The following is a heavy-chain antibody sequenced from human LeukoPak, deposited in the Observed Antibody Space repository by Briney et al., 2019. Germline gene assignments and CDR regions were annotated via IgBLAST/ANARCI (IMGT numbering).Heavy chain of an antibody. CDR3: ARRGTTYCTVDSCHPNWFDP. V-gene: IGHV3-21*05. CDR1: GFTFSSYN. CDR2: LSSSSSYT. J-gene: IGHJ5*02. Sequence: GGSLRLSCAASGFTFSSYNMNWVRQAPGKGLEWVSYLSSSSSYTNYADSVKGRFTISRDNAKTSLYLQMNSLRAEDTAVYYCARRGTTYCTVDSCHPNWFDPWGQGTLVTVSS. D-gene: IGHD2-15*01.